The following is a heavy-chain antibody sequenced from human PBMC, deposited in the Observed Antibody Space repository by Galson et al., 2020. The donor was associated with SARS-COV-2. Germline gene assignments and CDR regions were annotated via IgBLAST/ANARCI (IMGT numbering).Heavy chain of an antibody. CDR2: IKQDGSDR. CDR3: ARDEDGYNDV. Sequence: GESLKISCAASGFRFSTNWMSWVRQAPGKGLQWVANIKQDGSDRYYVDSVRGRFTISSDYAENSVHLQMNNLRADDTAVYYCARDEDGYNDVWGQGTLVAVSS. V-gene: IGHV3-7*01. J-gene: IGHJ4*02. CDR1: GFRFSTNW. D-gene: IGHD5-12*01.